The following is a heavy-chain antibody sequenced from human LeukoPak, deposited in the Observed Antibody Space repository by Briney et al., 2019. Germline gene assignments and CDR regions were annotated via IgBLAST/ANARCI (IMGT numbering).Heavy chain of an antibody. CDR3: ARVDYDSSGYPLNFDY. CDR1: GGSISSYY. V-gene: IGHV4-59*01. D-gene: IGHD3-22*01. J-gene: IGHJ4*02. CDR2: IYYSGST. Sequence: PSETLSLTCTVSGGSISSYYWSWIRQPPGKGLEWIGHIYYSGSTNYNPSLKSRVTISVDTSKNQFSLKLSSVTAADTAVYYCARVDYDSSGYPLNFDYWGQGTLVTASS.